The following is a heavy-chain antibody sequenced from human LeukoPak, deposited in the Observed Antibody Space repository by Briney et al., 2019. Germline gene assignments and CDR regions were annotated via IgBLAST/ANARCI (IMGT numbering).Heavy chain of an antibody. D-gene: IGHD5-18*01. Sequence: SETLSLTCTVSGGSISSYYWSWLRQPPGKGLEWIGYIYYRGSTNYNPSLKSRVTISVDTSKNQFSLKLSSVTAADTAVYYCARGWAGYSYGYLCDYWGQGTLVTVSS. V-gene: IGHV4-59*12. J-gene: IGHJ4*02. CDR2: IYYRGST. CDR3: ARGWAGYSYGYLCDY. CDR1: GGSISSYY.